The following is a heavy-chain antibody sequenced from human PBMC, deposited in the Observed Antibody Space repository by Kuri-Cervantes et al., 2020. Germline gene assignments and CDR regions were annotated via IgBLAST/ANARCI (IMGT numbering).Heavy chain of an antibody. CDR3: ATAAGSSGRDY. V-gene: IGHV3-30*02. Sequence: LSLTCAASGFTFSNYGLHWVRQAPGKGLEWVALIWFDGSNKYYADSVKGRFTISRDNSKNTLYLQMNSLRAEDTAVYYCATAAGSSGRDYWGQGTLVTVSS. J-gene: IGHJ4*02. CDR1: GFTFSNYG. CDR2: IWFDGSNK. D-gene: IGHD6-19*01.